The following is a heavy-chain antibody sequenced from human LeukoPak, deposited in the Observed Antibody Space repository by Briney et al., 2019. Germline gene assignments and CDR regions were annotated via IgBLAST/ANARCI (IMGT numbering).Heavy chain of an antibody. J-gene: IGHJ4*02. V-gene: IGHV3-49*04. Sequence: GGSLRLSCTASGFTFGDYAMSWVRQAPGKGLEWVGFIRSKAYGGTTEYAASVKGRFTISRDDSKSIAYLQMNSLKTEDTAVYYCTRDRRDHCSSTSCYMGGYYFDYWGQGTLVTVSS. D-gene: IGHD2-2*02. CDR1: GFTFGDYA. CDR3: TRDRRDHCSSTSCYMGGYYFDY. CDR2: IRSKAYGGTT.